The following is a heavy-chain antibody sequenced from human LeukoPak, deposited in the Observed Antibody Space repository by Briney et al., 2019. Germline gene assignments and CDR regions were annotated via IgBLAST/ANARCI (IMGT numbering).Heavy chain of an antibody. CDR3: ASADYDFWSGYPPSPDY. CDR1: GFTFSSYS. Sequence: GGSLRLSCAASGFTFSSYSMNWVRQAPGKGLEWVSSICSSSSYIYYADSVKGRFTISRDNAKNSLYLQMNSLRAEDTAVYYCASADYDFWSGYPPSPDYWGQGTLVTVSS. D-gene: IGHD3-3*01. J-gene: IGHJ4*02. V-gene: IGHV3-21*01. CDR2: ICSSSSYI.